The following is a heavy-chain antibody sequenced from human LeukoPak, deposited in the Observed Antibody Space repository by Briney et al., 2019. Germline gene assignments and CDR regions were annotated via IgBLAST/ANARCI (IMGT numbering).Heavy chain of an antibody. D-gene: IGHD4-23*01. CDR3: TRETGGSTLVTLPSDN. J-gene: IGHJ4*02. CDR1: GYTFIGYY. CDR2: INPNSGCT. Sequence: ASVKVSCKASGYTFIGYYIHWVRQATGQGLEWMGWINPNSGCTKYAQKFQGRVAMTRDRSISTAYMELSWLTSEDTAVYYCTRETGGSTLVTLPSDNWGQGTPVTVSS. V-gene: IGHV1-2*02.